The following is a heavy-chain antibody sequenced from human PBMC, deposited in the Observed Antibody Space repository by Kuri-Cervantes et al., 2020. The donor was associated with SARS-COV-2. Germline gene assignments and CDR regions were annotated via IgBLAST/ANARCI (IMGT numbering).Heavy chain of an antibody. CDR1: DDSISTNYY. J-gene: IGHJ5*02. D-gene: IGHD2-2*03. CDR2: IHHSGNT. CDR3: ARVGYCFGTRCVTYFDP. Sequence: SETLSLTCTVSDDSISTNYYWGWIRQPPGKGLEWIGIIHHSGNTHYNSSLMSRVTMPVDTFKNQFSLNLRSLTAADTAIYYCARVGYCFGTRCVTYFDPWGQGTLVTVSS. V-gene: IGHV4-38-2*02.